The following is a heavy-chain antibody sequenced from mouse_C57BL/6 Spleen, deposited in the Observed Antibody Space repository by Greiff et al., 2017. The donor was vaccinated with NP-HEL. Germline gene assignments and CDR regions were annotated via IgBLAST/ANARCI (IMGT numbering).Heavy chain of an antibody. Sequence: EVHLVQSGGGFVKPGGSLKLSCAASGFTFTDYGMHWVRQAPEKGLEWVAYISSGSSTINYADTVKGRVTFSRDNAENTLFLQMTSLRSEDTAMYYCARPYYYSSRYYFDYWGQGTTLTVSS. CDR3: ARPYYYSSRYYFDY. CDR1: GFTFTDYG. D-gene: IGHD1-1*01. V-gene: IGHV5-17*01. J-gene: IGHJ2*01. CDR2: ISSGSSTI.